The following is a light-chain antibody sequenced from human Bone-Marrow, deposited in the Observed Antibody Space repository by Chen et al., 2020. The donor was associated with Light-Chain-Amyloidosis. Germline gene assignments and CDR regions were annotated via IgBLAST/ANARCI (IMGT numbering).Light chain of an antibody. CDR1: NIGSTS. V-gene: IGLV3-21*02. J-gene: IGLJ3*02. Sequence: SYVLTQPSSVSVAPGQTATMACGGNNIGSTSVPWYQQTPGQAPLLVVYDDSDRPSGIPERLSGSNAGNTATLPISRVEAGDEADYYCQVWDRSSDRPVFGGGTKLTVL. CDR2: DDS. CDR3: QVWDRSSDRPV.